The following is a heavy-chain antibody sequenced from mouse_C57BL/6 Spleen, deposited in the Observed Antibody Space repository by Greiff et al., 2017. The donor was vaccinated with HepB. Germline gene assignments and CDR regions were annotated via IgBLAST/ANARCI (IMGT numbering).Heavy chain of an antibody. CDR3: ARNSGHYGSSYAMDY. J-gene: IGHJ4*01. CDR1: GFSLTSYA. Sequence: LVAPSQSLSITCTVSGFSLTSYAISWVRQPPGKGLEWLGVIWTGGGTNYNSALKSRLSISKDNSKSQVFLKMNSLQTDDTARYYCARNSGHYGSSYAMDYWGQGTSVTVSS. CDR2: IWTGGGT. V-gene: IGHV2-9-1*01. D-gene: IGHD1-1*01.